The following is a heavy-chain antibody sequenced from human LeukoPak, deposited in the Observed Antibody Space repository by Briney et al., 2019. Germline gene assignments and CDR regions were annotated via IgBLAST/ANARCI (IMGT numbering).Heavy chain of an antibody. D-gene: IGHD3-22*01. V-gene: IGHV3-7*01. CDR2: IKQDGSEK. Sequence: GGSLRLSCAASGFTFSSYWMSWVRQAPGKGLEWVANIKQDGSEKYYVDSVKGRFTISRDNAKNSLYLQMNSLRAEDTAVYYCARDVGYYDSSGYYWDYWGQGTLVTVSS. CDR3: ARDVGYYDSSGYYWDY. J-gene: IGHJ4*02. CDR1: GFTFSSYW.